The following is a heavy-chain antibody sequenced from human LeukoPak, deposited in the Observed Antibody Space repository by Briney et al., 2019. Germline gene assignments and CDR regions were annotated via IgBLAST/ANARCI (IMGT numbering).Heavy chain of an antibody. CDR1: GFTFSSYA. CDR3: ARVPLGYSYGDLDY. V-gene: IGHV3-23*01. CDR2: ISGSGGST. J-gene: IGHJ4*02. D-gene: IGHD5-18*01. Sequence: PGGSLRLSRAASGFTFSSYAMSWVRQAPGKGLEWVSAISGSGGSTYYADSVKGRFTISRDNSKNTLSLQMNSLRAEDTAVYYCARVPLGYSYGDLDYWGQGTLVTVSS.